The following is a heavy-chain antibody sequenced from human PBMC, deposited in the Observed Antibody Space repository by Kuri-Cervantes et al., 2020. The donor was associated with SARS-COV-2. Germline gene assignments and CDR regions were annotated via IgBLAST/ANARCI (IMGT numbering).Heavy chain of an antibody. Sequence: ASVKVSCKASGYTFTAYYMHWVRQAPGQGLEWMGWINPNSGGTNYAQKFQGRVTMTRDTSISTAYMELSRLRSYDTAVYYCARADCSSTSSYGEKAEYGMDVWGQGTMVTVSS. J-gene: IGHJ6*02. CDR3: ARADCSSTSSYGEKAEYGMDV. D-gene: IGHD2-2*01. V-gene: IGHV1-2*02. CDR2: INPNSGGT. CDR1: GYTFTAYY.